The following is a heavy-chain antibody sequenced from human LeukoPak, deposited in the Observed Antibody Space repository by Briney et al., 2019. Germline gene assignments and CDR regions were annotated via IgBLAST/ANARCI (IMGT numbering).Heavy chain of an antibody. CDR2: ISYDGTKK. CDR3: ARGFTMIVDY. D-gene: IGHD3-22*01. CDR1: GFTFSAYA. V-gene: IGHV3-30-3*01. J-gene: IGHJ4*02. Sequence: GRSLRLSCAASGFTFSAYALYWVRQAPGKGLEWVAVISYDGTKKYYADSVKGRFTISRDNSKNMLYLQINSLKADDTAMYYCARGFTMIVDYWGQGTLVTVSS.